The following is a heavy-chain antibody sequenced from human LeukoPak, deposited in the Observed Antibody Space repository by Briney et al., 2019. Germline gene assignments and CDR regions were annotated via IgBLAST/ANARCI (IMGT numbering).Heavy chain of an antibody. V-gene: IGHV1-46*01. CDR3: ASAAMAEYYFDY. CDR1: GYIFTNYD. J-gene: IGHJ4*02. D-gene: IGHD5-18*01. Sequence: ASVKVSCKASGYIFTNYDINWVRQATGQGLEWMGIINPSGGSTSYAQKFQGRVAMTRDTSTSTVYMELSSLRSEDTAVYYCASAAMAEYYFDYWGQGTLVTVSS. CDR2: INPSGGST.